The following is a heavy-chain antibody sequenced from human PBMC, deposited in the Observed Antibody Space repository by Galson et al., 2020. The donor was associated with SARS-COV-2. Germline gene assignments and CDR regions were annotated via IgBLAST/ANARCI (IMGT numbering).Heavy chain of an antibody. V-gene: IGHV3-23*01. J-gene: IGHJ4*02. D-gene: IGHD5-12*01. Sequence: GGSLRLSCTASGFIFSNYAMSWVRQAPGKGLEWVSTILISGVSTHYADSVKGRFTISRDTSENTLSLQMDSLRVDDTAVYYCAQSGVGTIRDVDCWGQRTLVTVSS. CDR1: GFIFSNYA. CDR2: ILISGVST. CDR3: AQSGVGTIRDVDC.